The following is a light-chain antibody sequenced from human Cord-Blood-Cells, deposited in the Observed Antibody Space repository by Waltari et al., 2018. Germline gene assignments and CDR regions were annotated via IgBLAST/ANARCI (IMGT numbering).Light chain of an antibody. CDR2: GNS. Sequence: QSVLTQPPSVSGAPGQRVTISCTGSSSNIGGGYDVPWYQQLPGTAPKLPIYGNSNRPSGVPDRFSGSKSGTSASLAITGLQAEDEADYYCQSYDSSLSAYVVFGGGTKLTVL. CDR3: QSYDSSLSAYVV. V-gene: IGLV1-40*01. CDR1: SSNIGGGYD. J-gene: IGLJ2*01.